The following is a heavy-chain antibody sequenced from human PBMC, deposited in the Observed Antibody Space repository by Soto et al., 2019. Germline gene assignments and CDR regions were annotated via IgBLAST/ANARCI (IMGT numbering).Heavy chain of an antibody. CDR2: IYYSGST. J-gene: IGHJ4*02. V-gene: IGHV4-39*01. Sequence: SETLSLTCTVSGGFISSSSYYWGWIRQPPGKGLEWIGSIYYSGSTYYNPSLKSRVTISVDTSKNQFSLKLSSVTAADTAVYYCARRTSDPREDYFDYWGQGTLVTVSS. CDR1: GGFISSSSYY. CDR3: ARRTSDPREDYFDY.